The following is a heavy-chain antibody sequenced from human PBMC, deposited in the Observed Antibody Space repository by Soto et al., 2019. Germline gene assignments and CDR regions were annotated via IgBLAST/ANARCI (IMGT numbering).Heavy chain of an antibody. D-gene: IGHD4-4*01. Sequence: PGGSLRLSCTASGFTFSDSWMTWVRQAPGKGLEWVARIKPDESEKKYADSVKGRFSISRDNAKSSMYLQMDSLRGEDTAVYYCVRGGSNYASWGQGTLVTVSS. CDR3: VRGGSNYAS. CDR1: GFTFSDSW. CDR2: IKPDESEK. V-gene: IGHV3-7*01. J-gene: IGHJ5*02.